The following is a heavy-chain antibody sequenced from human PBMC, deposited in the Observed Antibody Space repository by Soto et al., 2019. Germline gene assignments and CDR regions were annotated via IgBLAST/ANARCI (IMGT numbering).Heavy chain of an antibody. Sequence: GGSLRLSCAASGFTFSDYSMNWVRQAPGRGLEWVAVIRFDGSNIYYADSVKGRFTISRDNARNMLYLQMNSLRAEDTAVYYCARDGVGSTAYFGYFDYWGLGTLVTVSS. V-gene: IGHV3-33*08. CDR2: IRFDGSNI. CDR1: GFTFSDYS. D-gene: IGHD1-26*01. J-gene: IGHJ4*02. CDR3: ARDGVGSTAYFGYFDY.